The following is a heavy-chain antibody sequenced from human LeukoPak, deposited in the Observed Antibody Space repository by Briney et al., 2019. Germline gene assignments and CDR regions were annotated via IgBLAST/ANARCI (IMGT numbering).Heavy chain of an antibody. Sequence: GSLRLSCAASGFTFSSYAMSWVRQAPGKGLEWVSAISGSGGSTYYADSVKGRLTISRDNSKNTLYLQMNSLRAEDTAVYYCAKVVYYYDSSGYYYGYYFDYWGQGTLVTVSS. CDR1: GFTFSSYA. V-gene: IGHV3-23*01. J-gene: IGHJ4*02. D-gene: IGHD3-22*01. CDR3: AKVVYYYDSSGYYYGYYFDY. CDR2: ISGSGGST.